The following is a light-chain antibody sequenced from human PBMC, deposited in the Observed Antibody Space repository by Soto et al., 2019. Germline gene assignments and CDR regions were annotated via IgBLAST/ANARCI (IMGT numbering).Light chain of an antibody. CDR2: DVS. CDR3: TSYTSITTPDYV. J-gene: IGLJ1*01. Sequence: QSVLTQPASVSGSPGQSITISCTGTSSDIGGYNYVSWYQQHPGKAPQPMIYDVSYRPSGVSNRFSGSKSGNTASLTISGLQAEDEADYYCTSYTSITTPDYVFGTGTKLTVL. CDR1: SSDIGGYNY. V-gene: IGLV2-14*03.